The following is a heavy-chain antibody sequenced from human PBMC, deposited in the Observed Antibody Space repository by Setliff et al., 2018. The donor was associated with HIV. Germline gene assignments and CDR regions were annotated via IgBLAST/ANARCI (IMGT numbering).Heavy chain of an antibody. CDR3: ARDRSHYGSGKVTRYYTDV. CDR2: IHYSGNT. D-gene: IGHD3-10*01. J-gene: IGHJ6*03. CDR1: GDSIRRGGYY. V-gene: IGHV4-31*03. Sequence: SETLSLTCTVFGDSIRRGGYYWSWIRQHPGKGLEWIGYIHYSGNTYYNPSLKGRLTMSVDTSKNQFSLKLSSVTAADTAVYYCARDRSHYGSGKVTRYYTDVWGKGTTVTVSS.